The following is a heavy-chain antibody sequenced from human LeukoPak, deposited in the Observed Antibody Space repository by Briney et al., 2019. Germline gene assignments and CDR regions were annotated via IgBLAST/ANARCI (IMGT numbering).Heavy chain of an antibody. Sequence: GGSLRLSCAASGFTFSSYGMHWVRQAPGKGLEWVAFIRYDGSNKYYADSVKGRFTISRDNSKNTLYPQMNSLRAEDTAVYYCAKSHSSGWYRNPFDYWGQGTLVTVSS. V-gene: IGHV3-30*02. J-gene: IGHJ4*02. D-gene: IGHD6-19*01. CDR3: AKSHSSGWYRNPFDY. CDR1: GFTFSSYG. CDR2: IRYDGSNK.